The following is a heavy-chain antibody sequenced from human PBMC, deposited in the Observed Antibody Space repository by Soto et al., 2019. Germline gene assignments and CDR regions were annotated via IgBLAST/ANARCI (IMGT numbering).Heavy chain of an antibody. D-gene: IGHD3-3*01. J-gene: IGHJ4*02. Sequence: GGPLRLSCAASGFTFSSYSMNWVRQAPGKGLEWVSSISSSSSYIYYADSVKGRFTISRDNAKNSLYLQMNSLRAEDTAVCYCARARGQIFGDLYYFDYWGQGTLVTVSS. CDR1: GFTFSSYS. CDR2: ISSSSSYI. CDR3: ARARGQIFGDLYYFDY. V-gene: IGHV3-21*01.